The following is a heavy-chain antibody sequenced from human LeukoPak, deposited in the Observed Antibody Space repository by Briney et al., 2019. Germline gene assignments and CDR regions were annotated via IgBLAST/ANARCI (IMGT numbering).Heavy chain of an antibody. J-gene: IGHJ5*02. CDR3: ARGAETTTNWFDP. V-gene: IGHV1-2*06. Sequence: ASVKVSCKASGYTFTGYYMHWVRQAPGQGLEWMGRINPNSGGTNYAQKFQGRVTVTRDTSISTAYMELSRLTSGDTAVYYCARGAETTTNWFDPWGQGTLVTVSS. CDR1: GYTFTGYY. D-gene: IGHD1-7*01. CDR2: INPNSGGT.